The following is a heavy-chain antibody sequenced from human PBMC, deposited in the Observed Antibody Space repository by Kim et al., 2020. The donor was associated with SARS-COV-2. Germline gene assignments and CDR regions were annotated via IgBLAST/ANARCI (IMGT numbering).Heavy chain of an antibody. CDR3: ALPMVRGALDAFDI. D-gene: IGHD3-10*01. J-gene: IGHJ3*02. CDR2: INPNSGGT. Sequence: ASVKVSCKASGYTFTGYYMHWVRQAPGQGLEWMGWINPNSGGTNYAQKFQGWVTMTRDTSISTAYMELSRLRSDDTAVYYCALPMVRGALDAFDIWGQGTMVTVSS. V-gene: IGHV1-2*04. CDR1: GYTFTGYY.